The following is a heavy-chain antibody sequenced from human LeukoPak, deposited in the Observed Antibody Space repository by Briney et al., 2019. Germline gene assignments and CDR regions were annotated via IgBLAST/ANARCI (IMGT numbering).Heavy chain of an antibody. CDR2: IIPIFGTA. V-gene: IGHV1-69*01. Sequence: SVKVSCKASGGTFSSYAISWVRQAPGQGLEWMGGIIPIFGTANYAQKFQGRVTITADESTSTAYMELSSLRSGDTAVYYCARDGSGGSWIHFDYWGQGTLVTVSS. CDR1: GGTFSSYA. D-gene: IGHD2-15*01. CDR3: ARDGSGGSWIHFDY. J-gene: IGHJ4*02.